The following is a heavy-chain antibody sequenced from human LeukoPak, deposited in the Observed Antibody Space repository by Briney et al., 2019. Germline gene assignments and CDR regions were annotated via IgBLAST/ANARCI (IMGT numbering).Heavy chain of an antibody. V-gene: IGHV3-33*01. CDR3: ARDGADGYNFGYHGMDV. CDR1: GFTFSSYG. J-gene: IGHJ6*02. Sequence: GGSLRLSCAASGFTFSSYGMHWVRQALGKGLEWVAVIWYDGSNKYYADSVKGRFTISRDNSKNTLYLQMNSLRAEDTAVYYCARDGADGYNFGYHGMDVWGQGTTVTVSS. CDR2: IWYDGSNK. D-gene: IGHD5-24*01.